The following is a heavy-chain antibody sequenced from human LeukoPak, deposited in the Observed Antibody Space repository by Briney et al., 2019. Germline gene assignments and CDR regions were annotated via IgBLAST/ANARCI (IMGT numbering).Heavy chain of an antibody. V-gene: IGHV4-61*08. Sequence: SETLSLTCTVSGGSISSGGYYWSWIRQPPGKGLEWIGYIYYSGSTNYNPSLKSRVTISVDTSKNQFSLKLSSVTAADTAVYYCARDRSRITIFGVPYYYYYYGMDVWGQGTTVTVSS. CDR3: ARDRSRITIFGVPYYYYYYGMDV. CDR2: IYYSGST. J-gene: IGHJ6*02. D-gene: IGHD3-3*01. CDR1: GGSISSGGYY.